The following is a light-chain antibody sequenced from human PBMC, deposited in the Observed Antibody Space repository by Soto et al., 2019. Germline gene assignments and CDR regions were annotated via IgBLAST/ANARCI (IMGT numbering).Light chain of an antibody. CDR2: WAS. V-gene: IGKV4-1*01. CDR3: QQYYNNPVT. J-gene: IGKJ4*01. CDR1: QSVLYRSNNKNY. Sequence: DIVMTQSPDSLAVSPGERATIICKSSQSVLYRSNNKNYLAWHQQKPGQPPELIISWASTRESGVPDRFSGSGSGTDFTLTISSLQAEDVAVYYCQQYYNNPVTFGGGTKVEIK.